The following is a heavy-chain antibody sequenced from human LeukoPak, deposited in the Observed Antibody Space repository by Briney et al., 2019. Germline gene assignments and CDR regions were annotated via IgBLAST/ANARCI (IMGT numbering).Heavy chain of an antibody. CDR1: GFTFSSCE. CDR2: ISSSGSTI. CDR3: ARDYGVTPTGY. D-gene: IGHD2-8*01. Sequence: GGSLRLSCAASGFTFSSCEMNWVRQAPGKGLEWVSYISSSGSTIYYADSVKGRFTISRDNAKNSLYLQMNSLRAEDTAVYYCARDYGVTPTGYWGQGTLVTVSS. J-gene: IGHJ4*02. V-gene: IGHV3-48*03.